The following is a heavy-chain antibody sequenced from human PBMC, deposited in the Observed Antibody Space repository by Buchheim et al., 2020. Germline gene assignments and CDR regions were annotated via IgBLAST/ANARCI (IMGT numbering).Heavy chain of an antibody. CDR3: ARGGYSTDGSSDY. CDR1: GFTVSGYW. J-gene: IGHJ4*02. CDR2: INSDGGT. Sequence: EVHLVESGGGLVQPGGSLRLSCAASGFTVSGYWMHWVRHVPGQGLVWVSRINSDGGTNYAVSVKGRFTISRDNAKNLVYLQMNSLRAEDTAIYYCARGGYSTDGSSDYWGQGTL. V-gene: IGHV3-74*01. D-gene: IGHD5-24*01.